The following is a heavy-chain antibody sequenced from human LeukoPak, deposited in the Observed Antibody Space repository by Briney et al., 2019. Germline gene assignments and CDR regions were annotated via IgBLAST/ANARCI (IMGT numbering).Heavy chain of an antibody. V-gene: IGHV4-4*07. D-gene: IGHD6-13*01. CDR1: GGSTSGYY. CDR3: ARDPPSASGTSYYGMDV. CDR2: IYSSGST. Sequence: SETLSLTCTVSGGSTSGYYWSWVRQPAGKGLEWIGRIYSSGSTNTNPSLKSRVTMSLDTSKKQFSLKLSSVTAADTAIYYCARDPPSASGTSYYGMDVWGQGTTVTVSS. J-gene: IGHJ6*02.